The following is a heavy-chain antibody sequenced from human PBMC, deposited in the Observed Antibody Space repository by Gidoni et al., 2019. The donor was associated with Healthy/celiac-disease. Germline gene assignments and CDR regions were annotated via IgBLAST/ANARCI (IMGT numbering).Heavy chain of an antibody. CDR3: ARDPWGDGEYYYYYGMDV. V-gene: IGHV3-33*01. CDR2: IWYDGSNK. J-gene: IGHJ6*02. CDR1: GFPFSSYG. Sequence: QVQLVESGGGVVQPGRSLRLSCAASGFPFSSYGMHWVRQAPGKGLEWVAVIWYDGSNKYYADSVKGRFTISRDNSKNTLYLQMNSLRAEDTAVYYCARDPWGDGEYYYYYGMDVWGQGTTVTVSS. D-gene: IGHD4-17*01.